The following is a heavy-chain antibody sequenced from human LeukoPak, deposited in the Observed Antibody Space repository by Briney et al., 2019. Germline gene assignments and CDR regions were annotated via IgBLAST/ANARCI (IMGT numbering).Heavy chain of an antibody. CDR2: IYYSGST. CDR1: GYSISSGYY. V-gene: IGHV4-38-2*02. CDR3: ASELWLLNTFQAPGNYFDY. Sequence: SETLSLTCTVSGYSISSGYYWGWIRQPPGKGLEWIGSIYYSGSTYYNPSLKSRVTISVDTSKNQFSLKLSSVTAADTAVYYCASELWLLNTFQAPGNYFDYWGQGTLVTVSS. J-gene: IGHJ4*02. D-gene: IGHD5-18*01.